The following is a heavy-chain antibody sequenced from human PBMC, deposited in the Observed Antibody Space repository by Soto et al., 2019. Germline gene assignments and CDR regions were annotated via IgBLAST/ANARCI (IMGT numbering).Heavy chain of an antibody. Sequence: QVQLVESGGGVVQPGRSLRLSCAASGFTFSSYGMHWVRQAPGKGLEWVAVIWYDGSNKYYADSVKGRFTISRDNSKNTLYLQMNSLRAEDTAVYYCARGGWRAAALSDYWGQGTLVTVSS. J-gene: IGHJ4*02. CDR3: ARGGWRAAALSDY. V-gene: IGHV3-33*01. CDR1: GFTFSSYG. CDR2: IWYDGSNK. D-gene: IGHD6-13*01.